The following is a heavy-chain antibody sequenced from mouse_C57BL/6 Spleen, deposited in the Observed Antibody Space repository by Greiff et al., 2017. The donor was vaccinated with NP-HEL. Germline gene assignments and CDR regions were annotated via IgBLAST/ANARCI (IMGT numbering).Heavy chain of an antibody. Sequence: EVKVVESGGGLVKPGGSLKLSCAASGFTFSSYTMSWVRQTPEKRLEWVATISGGGGNTYYPDSVKGRFTISRDNAKNTLYLQMSSLRSEDTALYYCARRYYYGSSYFDYWGQGTTLTVSS. V-gene: IGHV5-9*01. D-gene: IGHD1-1*01. CDR1: GFTFSSYT. CDR2: ISGGGGNT. CDR3: ARRYYYGSSYFDY. J-gene: IGHJ2*01.